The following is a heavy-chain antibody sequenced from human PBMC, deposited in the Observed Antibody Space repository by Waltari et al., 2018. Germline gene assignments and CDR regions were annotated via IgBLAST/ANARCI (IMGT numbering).Heavy chain of an antibody. V-gene: IGHV3-7*03. D-gene: IGHD3-10*01. Sequence: EQQLVQFGGGLVQPGESLRFSCSGSRASCLVDWMTWVRQAPGKGVEWVASIKPDGSERHYVDSVNGRFIISRDNGKNSLYLQMNTLRDEDTAMYYCAKKNYYSMDVWGQGTTVTVSS. CDR1: RASCLVDW. CDR3: AKKNYYSMDV. CDR2: IKPDGSER. J-gene: IGHJ6*02.